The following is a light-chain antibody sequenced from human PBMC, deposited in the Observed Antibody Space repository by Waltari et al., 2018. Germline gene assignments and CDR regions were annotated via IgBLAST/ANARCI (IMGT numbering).Light chain of an antibody. CDR2: DVK. Sequence: QSALSQPASVSGSPGQSITSPCTGSSSDVGGEDSVSWYQDHPGQAPKVIIYDVKNRPSGVSDRFSGSKSGNTDSLTISGLQAEDEANYYCGSQSTYNGVIFGGGTKLTVL. CDR3: GSQSTYNGVI. CDR1: SSDVGGEDS. J-gene: IGLJ2*01. V-gene: IGLV2-14*03.